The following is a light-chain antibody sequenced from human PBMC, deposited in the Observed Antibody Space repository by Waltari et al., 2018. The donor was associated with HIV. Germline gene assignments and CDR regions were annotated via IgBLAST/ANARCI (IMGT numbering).Light chain of an antibody. CDR2: EGS. CDR1: ESVSGW. CDR3: HQYNTFFPT. J-gene: IGKJ1*01. Sequence: DIQMTQSPSTLSASIGDRVIITCRASESVSGWMAWYEPQPGKAPQLLIYEGSTLESGGPSRFSGSGSGTEFTLTISSHQPDDFATYYGHQYNTFFPTFGQGTKVDIK. V-gene: IGKV1-5*03.